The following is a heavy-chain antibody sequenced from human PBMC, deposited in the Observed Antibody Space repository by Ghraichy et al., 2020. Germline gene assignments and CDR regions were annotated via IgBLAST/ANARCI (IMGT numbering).Heavy chain of an antibody. CDR2: ISGSGGST. J-gene: IGHJ6*02. CDR1: GFTFSSYA. Sequence: GESLNISCAASGFTFSSYAMSWVRQAPGKGLEWVSAISGSGGSTYYADSVKGRFTISRDNSKNTLYLQMNSLRAEDTAVYYCAKPPYNWNDDLYYYGMDVWGQGTTVTVSS. CDR3: AKPPYNWNDDLYYYGMDV. D-gene: IGHD1-1*01. V-gene: IGHV3-23*01.